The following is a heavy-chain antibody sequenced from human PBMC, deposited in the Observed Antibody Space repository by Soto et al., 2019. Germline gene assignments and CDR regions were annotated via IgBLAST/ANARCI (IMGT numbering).Heavy chain of an antibody. V-gene: IGHV1-69*13. CDR2: IIPIFGTA. CDR3: ARDTVVVAAESYYYYGMDV. J-gene: IGHJ6*02. Sequence: SVKVSCKASGGTFSSYAISWVRQAPGQGLEWMGGIIPIFGTANYAQKFQGRVTITADESTSTAYMELSSLRSEDTAVYYCARDTVVVAAESYYYYGMDVWGQGTTVTSP. CDR1: GGTFSSYA. D-gene: IGHD2-15*01.